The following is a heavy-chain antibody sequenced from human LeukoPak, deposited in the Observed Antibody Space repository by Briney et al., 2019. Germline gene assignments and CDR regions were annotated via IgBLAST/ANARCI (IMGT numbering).Heavy chain of an antibody. Sequence: GGTLRLSCAASGFTFSSYWMSWVRQARGKGLEWVANIKQDGSEKYYVDSVKGRFTISRDNAKNSLYLQMNSLRAEDTAVYYCARDQYSSSWSDDAFDIWGQGTMVTVSS. CDR2: IKQDGSEK. CDR3: ARDQYSSSWSDDAFDI. J-gene: IGHJ3*02. D-gene: IGHD6-13*01. V-gene: IGHV3-7*01. CDR1: GFTFSSYW.